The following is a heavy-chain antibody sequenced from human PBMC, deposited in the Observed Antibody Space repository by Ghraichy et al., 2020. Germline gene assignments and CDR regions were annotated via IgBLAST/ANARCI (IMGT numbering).Heavy chain of an antibody. CDR2: VDHSGRS. CDR1: GESFSGYS. D-gene: IGHD3-10*01. Sequence: SETLSLTCAVYGESFSGYSWTWIRQRPGMGLEWIGEVDHSGRSSHNPSLKSRVTISIDTSKNQFSLKVNSMTAADTALYYCARGLTKTVIRGFLVGVAYSYFCLDVWGKGTTVTVSS. V-gene: IGHV4-34*01. CDR3: ARGLTKTVIRGFLVGVAYSYFCLDV. J-gene: IGHJ6*03.